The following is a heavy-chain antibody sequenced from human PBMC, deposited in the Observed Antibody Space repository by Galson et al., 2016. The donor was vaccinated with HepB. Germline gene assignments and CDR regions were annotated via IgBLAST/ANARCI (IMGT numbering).Heavy chain of an antibody. D-gene: IGHD3-16*01. CDR2: IIPIFGTA. CDR1: GGTFSSYA. V-gene: IGHV1-69*13. Sequence: SVKVSCKASGGTFSSYAISWVRQAPGQGLEWMGGIIPIFGTAIYAQKFQGRVTITADESTSTAYMELSRLRSEDTAVYYCARSRGFYYYMDVWGKGTTVTVSS. J-gene: IGHJ6*03. CDR3: ARSRGFYYYMDV.